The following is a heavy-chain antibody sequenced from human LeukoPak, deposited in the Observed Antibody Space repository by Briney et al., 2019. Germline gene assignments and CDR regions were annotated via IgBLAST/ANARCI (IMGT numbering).Heavy chain of an antibody. D-gene: IGHD1-26*01. J-gene: IGHJ5*02. CDR2: ITDSTSTI. CDR1: GFTFSSYS. CDR3: ARRERGWFDP. V-gene: IGHV3-48*02. Sequence: WVSLRLSCAASGFTFSSYSMSWVRQAPGKGLEWVSYITDSTSTIYYGDSVKGRFTISRDNAKNSLYLQMSSLRDEDTAVYYCARRERGWFDPWGQGTLVTASS.